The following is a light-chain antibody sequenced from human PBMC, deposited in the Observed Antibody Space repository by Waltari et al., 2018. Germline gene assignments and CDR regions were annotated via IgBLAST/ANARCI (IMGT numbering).Light chain of an antibody. CDR3: QRRSNSPPWT. CDR2: DAS. CDR1: KSVSTS. V-gene: IGKV3-11*01. Sequence: EIVLTQSPVTLSLSPGERATLSCRASKSVSTSLAWYQHRPGQAPRLLIYDASTRATGIPARFSGSGSGTDFTLTISSLEPEDFAVYYCQRRSNSPPWTFGQGTTVEVK. J-gene: IGKJ1*01.